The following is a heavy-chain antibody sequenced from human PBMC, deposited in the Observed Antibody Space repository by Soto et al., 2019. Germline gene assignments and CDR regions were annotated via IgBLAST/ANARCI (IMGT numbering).Heavy chain of an antibody. CDR2: IYYSGST. V-gene: IGHV4-31*03. J-gene: IGHJ4*02. CDR3: ARFVDYDFDY. CDR1: GGSISSGGYY. Sequence: PSETLSLTCTVSGGSISSGGYYWSWIRQHPGKGLEWIGYIYYSGSTYYNPSLKSRVTISVDTSKNQFSLKLSSVTAADTAVYYYARFVDYDFDYWGQGTLVTVSS. D-gene: IGHD4-17*01.